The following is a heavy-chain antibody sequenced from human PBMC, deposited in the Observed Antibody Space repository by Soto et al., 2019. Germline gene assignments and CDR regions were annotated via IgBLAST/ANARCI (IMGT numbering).Heavy chain of an antibody. CDR1: GFTVSSNY. Sequence: PGGSLRLSCAASGFTVSSNYMSWVRQAPGKGLEWLSVIYTDDSTYYADSVKGRFTISRHNSKNTLYLQMNSLRAEDTAVYYCTSGTSGSSVPLYSGQGTLVIVSS. D-gene: IGHD1-1*01. J-gene: IGHJ4*02. CDR2: IYTDDST. V-gene: IGHV3-53*04. CDR3: TSGTSGSSVPLY.